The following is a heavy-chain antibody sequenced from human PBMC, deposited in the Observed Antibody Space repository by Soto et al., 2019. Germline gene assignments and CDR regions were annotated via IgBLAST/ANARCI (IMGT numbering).Heavy chain of an antibody. D-gene: IGHD1-7*01. CDR2: ISSSSSYI. CDR1: GFTFSNYN. J-gene: IGHJ4*02. Sequence: EVPLVESGGCLVKPGGSLRLSCAVSGFTFSNYNMNWVRQAPGKGLEWVSSISSSSSYIYYADSVKGRFTISRDNAKNSLYLQMNSLSAEDTAVYYCARDPLELELDYWGQGTLVTVSS. V-gene: IGHV3-21*01. CDR3: ARDPLELELDY.